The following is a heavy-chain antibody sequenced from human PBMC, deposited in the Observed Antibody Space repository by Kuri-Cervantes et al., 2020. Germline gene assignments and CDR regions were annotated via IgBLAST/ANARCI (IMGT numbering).Heavy chain of an antibody. V-gene: IGHV3-9*01. CDR1: GFTFSSYS. CDR3: AKADRGFCEDGICYGAYDY. D-gene: IGHD2-15*01. J-gene: IGHJ4*02. Sequence: GGSLRLSCAASGFTFSSYSMNWVRQAPGKGLEWVSGISWDSGLIDYADSVKGRFTISRDNAKNSIHLQMNSLRPEDTALYYCAKADRGFCEDGICYGAYDYWGQGTLVTVSS. CDR2: ISWDSGLI.